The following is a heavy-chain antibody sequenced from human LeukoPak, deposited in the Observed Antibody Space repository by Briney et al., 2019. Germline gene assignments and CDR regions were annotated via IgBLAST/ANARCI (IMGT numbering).Heavy chain of an antibody. Sequence: TSETLSLTCTVSGGSISSYYWSWIRQPPVKGQEWIGYIYYSGSTNYNPSLKSRVTISVDTSKNQFSLKLSSVTAADTAVYYCARVGRYGYNLEYFDYWGQGTLVTVSS. CDR1: GGSISSYY. J-gene: IGHJ4*02. CDR3: ARVGRYGYNLEYFDY. V-gene: IGHV4-59*01. CDR2: IYYSGST. D-gene: IGHD5-24*01.